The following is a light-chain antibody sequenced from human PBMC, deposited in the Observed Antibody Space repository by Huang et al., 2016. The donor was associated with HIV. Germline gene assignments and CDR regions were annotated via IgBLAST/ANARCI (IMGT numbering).Light chain of an antibody. V-gene: IGKV1-33*01. Sequence: DIQMTQSPSSLSASVGDRVTITCQASQDISNYLNWYQQKPGKAPKLIIYDASKLETVVSSRFSGSGSGTDFTFTISSLQPEDIATYYCQHYDNLRTFGQGTNVEIK. CDR3: QHYDNLRT. CDR2: DAS. J-gene: IGKJ1*01. CDR1: QDISNY.